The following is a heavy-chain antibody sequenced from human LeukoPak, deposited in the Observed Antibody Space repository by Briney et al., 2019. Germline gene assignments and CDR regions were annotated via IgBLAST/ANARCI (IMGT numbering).Heavy chain of an antibody. CDR3: AREQTLPTYYDFWRGYYTVTYFDY. V-gene: IGHV1-24*01. J-gene: IGHJ4*02. CDR1: GYTLTELS. CDR2: FDPEDGET. Sequence: ASVTVSFTVSGYTLTELSVHWVRQAPGKGLEWMGGFDPEDGETIYAQKFQGRVTITEDTSTDTAYMELRSLRSEDTVVYYCAREQTLPTYYDFWRGYYTVTYFDYWGQGTLVSVSS. D-gene: IGHD3-3*01.